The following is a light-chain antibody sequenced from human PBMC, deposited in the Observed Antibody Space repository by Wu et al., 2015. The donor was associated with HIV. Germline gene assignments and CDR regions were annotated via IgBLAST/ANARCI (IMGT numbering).Light chain of an antibody. CDR1: QSINTL. CDR3: QQRSAWPLT. V-gene: IGKV3-11*01. Sequence: EIVLTQSPATLSLSPGETATLSCRASQSINTLLAWYQQKPGQAPRLLIYHASNRAPGIAARFSGSGSGTDFTLTITSLESEDFALYYCQQRSAWPLTFGGGTKVEI. J-gene: IGKJ4*01. CDR2: HAS.